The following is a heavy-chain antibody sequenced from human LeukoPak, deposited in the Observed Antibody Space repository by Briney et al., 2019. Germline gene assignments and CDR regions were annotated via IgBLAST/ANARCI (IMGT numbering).Heavy chain of an antibody. V-gene: IGHV3-15*07. Sequence: GGSLRLSCAASGFTFNNVWMNWGRQAPGKGLEWVGRIKSKTNGGTTEYAAPVKGRFTILRDDSKNTLYLQMNSLKTEDTAVYYCAKSTTVTTQQRGYFDYWGQGTLVTVSS. CDR2: IKSKTNGGTT. D-gene: IGHD4-11*01. J-gene: IGHJ4*02. CDR1: GFTFNNVW. CDR3: AKSTTVTTQQRGYFDY.